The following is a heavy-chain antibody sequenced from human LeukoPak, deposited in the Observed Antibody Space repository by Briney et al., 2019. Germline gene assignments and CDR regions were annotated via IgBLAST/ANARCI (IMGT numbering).Heavy chain of an antibody. J-gene: IGHJ4*02. V-gene: IGHV4-31*08. Sequence: SETLSLTCTVSGDSISSGGFHWSWIRQHPGKGLEWIGYIYYSGTTYYNPSLKSRVTISVDTSKNQFSLKLSSVTAADTAVYYCAPVQWLADTWGYWGQGTLVTVSS. D-gene: IGHD6-19*01. CDR3: APVQWLADTWGY. CDR2: IYYSGTT. CDR1: GDSISSGGFH.